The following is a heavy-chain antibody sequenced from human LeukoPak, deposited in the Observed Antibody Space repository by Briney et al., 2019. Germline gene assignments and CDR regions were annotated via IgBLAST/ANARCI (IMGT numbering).Heavy chain of an antibody. CDR3: ARVNPDYYYGMDV. Sequence: GGSLRLSCAASGFTVSSNYMSWVRQAPGKGLEWVSVIYSGGSTYYADSVKGRFTISRHNSKNTLYLQTNSLRAEDTAVYYCARVNPDYYYGMDVWGQGTTVTVSS. J-gene: IGHJ6*02. V-gene: IGHV3-53*04. CDR1: GFTVSSNY. CDR2: IYSGGST.